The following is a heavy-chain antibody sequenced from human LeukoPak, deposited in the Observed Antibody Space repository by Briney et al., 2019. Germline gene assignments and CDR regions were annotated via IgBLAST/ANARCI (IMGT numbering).Heavy chain of an antibody. CDR2: IRSSTTAI. Sequence: GGSLTLSCAASGFTFSDYFMSWTRQAPGGRRELVSYIRSSTTAIHYAESLQGRFTISRDKANNTLYLQRNSPRAEDKAVYDCARGGVYNDYWGQRALVTVSS. CDR1: GFTFSDYF. CDR3: ARGGVYNDY. V-gene: IGHV3-11*01. J-gene: IGHJ4*02. D-gene: IGHD5-24*01.